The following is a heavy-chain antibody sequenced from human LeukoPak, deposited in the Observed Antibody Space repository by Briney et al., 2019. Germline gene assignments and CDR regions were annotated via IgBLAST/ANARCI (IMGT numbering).Heavy chain of an antibody. J-gene: IGHJ4*02. V-gene: IGHV3-30-3*01. D-gene: IGHD2-2*01. CDR2: ISYDGSNK. CDR1: GFTFSTYW. Sequence: GGSLRLSCAASGFTFSTYWMSWVRQAPGKGLEWVAVISYDGSNKYYADSVKGRFTISRDNSKNTLYLQMNSLRAEDTAVYYCARDPTEYQPYYFDYWGQGTLVTVSS. CDR3: ARDPTEYQPYYFDY.